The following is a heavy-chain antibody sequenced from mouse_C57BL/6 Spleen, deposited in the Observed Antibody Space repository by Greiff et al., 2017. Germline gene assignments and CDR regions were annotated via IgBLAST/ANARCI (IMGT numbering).Heavy chain of an antibody. CDR3: AVYGNYDYYAMDY. CDR2: INPSTGGT. J-gene: IGHJ4*01. CDR1: GYSFTGYY. Sequence: EVQLQQSGPELVKPGASVKISCKASGYSFTGYYMNWVKQSPEKSLEWIGEINPSTGGTTYNQKFKAKATLTVDKSSSTAYMQLKSLTSEDSAVYYCAVYGNYDYYAMDYWGQGTSVTVSS. D-gene: IGHD2-1*01. V-gene: IGHV1-42*01.